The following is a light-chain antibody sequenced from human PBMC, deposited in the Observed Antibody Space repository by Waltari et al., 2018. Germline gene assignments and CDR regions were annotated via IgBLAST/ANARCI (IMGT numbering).Light chain of an antibody. CDR3: AACDDSLSGRV. J-gene: IGLJ3*02. CDR1: SSNIEVNY. CDR2: SDD. V-gene: IGLV1-47*02. Sequence: QSALTQPPSVSGTPGQRVTIACSVSSSNIEVNYAYWYQEFTGTAPKLLISSDDRRPAGYPDRCSGSKSGTSASLAISGLRSEEDADYYCAACDDSLSGRVFGGGTKVTVL.